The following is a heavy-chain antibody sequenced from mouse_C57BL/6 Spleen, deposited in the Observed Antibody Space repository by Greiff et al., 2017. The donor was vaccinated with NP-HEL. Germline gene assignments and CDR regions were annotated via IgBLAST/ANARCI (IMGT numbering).Heavy chain of an antibody. D-gene: IGHD1-1*01. V-gene: IGHV1-82*01. CDR3: ARRWQVDGDYAMDY. J-gene: IGHJ4*01. CDR1: GYAFSSSW. CDR2: IYPGDGDT. Sequence: VQLQQSGPELVKPGASVKISCKASGYAFSSSWMNWVKQRPGKGLEWIGRIYPGDGDTNYNGKFKGKATLTADKSSSTAYMKLSSLTSEDSAVYFCARRWQVDGDYAMDYWGQGTSVTVSS.